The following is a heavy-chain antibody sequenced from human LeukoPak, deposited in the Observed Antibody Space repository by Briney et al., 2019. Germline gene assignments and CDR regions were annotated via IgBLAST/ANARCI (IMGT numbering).Heavy chain of an antibody. CDR3: ARVLYSSSWYGPANPLTFDY. CDR1: GGSISSYY. CDR2: IFYSGST. Sequence: PSETLSLTCTVSGGSISSYYWSWIRQPPGKGLEWIGYIFYSGSTNHNPSLKSRVTISVDKSKNQFSLKLSSVTAADTAVYYCARVLYSSSWYGPANPLTFDYWGQGTLVTVSS. V-gene: IGHV4-59*01. D-gene: IGHD6-13*01. J-gene: IGHJ4*02.